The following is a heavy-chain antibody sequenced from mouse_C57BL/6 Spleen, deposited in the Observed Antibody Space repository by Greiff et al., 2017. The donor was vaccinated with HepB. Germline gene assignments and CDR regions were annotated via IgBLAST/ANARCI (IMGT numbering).Heavy chain of an antibody. CDR3: ARGPYYLDY. CDR1: GYSITSGYY. J-gene: IGHJ2*01. Sequence: DVKLQESGPGLVKPSQSLSLTCSVTGYSITSGYYWNWIRQFPGNQLEWMGYISYDGSNNYNPSLKNRISITRDTSKNQFFLKLNSVTTEDTATYYCARGPYYLDYWGQGTTLTVSS. CDR2: ISYDGSN. D-gene: IGHD2-10*01. V-gene: IGHV3-6*01.